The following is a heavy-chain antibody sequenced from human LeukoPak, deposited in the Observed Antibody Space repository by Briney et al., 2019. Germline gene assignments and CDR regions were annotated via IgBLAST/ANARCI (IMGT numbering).Heavy chain of an antibody. Sequence: SVKVSCKASGGTFSTYAISWVRQAPGQGLEWVGRIVPILGTANYAQNFQGRVTITADRSTTTAYMELSSLRSEDTAVYYCARVTQGSSWPYYFDYWGQGTLVTVSS. V-gene: IGHV1-69*04. D-gene: IGHD6-13*01. CDR3: ARVTQGSSWPYYFDY. CDR2: IVPILGTA. CDR1: GGTFSTYA. J-gene: IGHJ4*02.